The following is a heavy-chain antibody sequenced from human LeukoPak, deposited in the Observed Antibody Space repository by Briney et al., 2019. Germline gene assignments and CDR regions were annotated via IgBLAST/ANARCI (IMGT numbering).Heavy chain of an antibody. CDR3: ARDRVGATNWFDP. J-gene: IGHJ5*02. CDR1: GFTFSSYA. Sequence: GGSLRLSCAASGFTFSSYAMHWVRQAPGKGLEWVAVISYVGSNKYYADSVKGRFTISRDNSKNTLYLQMNSLRAEDTAVYYCARDRVGATNWFDPWGQGTLVTVSS. V-gene: IGHV3-30-3*01. D-gene: IGHD1-26*01. CDR2: ISYVGSNK.